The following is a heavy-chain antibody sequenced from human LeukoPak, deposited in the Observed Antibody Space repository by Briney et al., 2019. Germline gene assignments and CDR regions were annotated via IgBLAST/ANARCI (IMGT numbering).Heavy chain of an antibody. D-gene: IGHD2-2*01. CDR3: ARVIVVVPIGVYHYYAMDV. V-gene: IGHV4-31*03. Sequence: PSQTLSLTCTVSGDSISTGGYYWAWIRQHRERGLEWIGYIYYSGSTHYNPSLQSRVTISVDTSKNQFSLNLNSVTAADTAVYYCARVIVVVPIGVYHYYAMDVWGQGTTVTVFS. CDR1: GDSISTGGYY. J-gene: IGHJ6*02. CDR2: IYYSGST.